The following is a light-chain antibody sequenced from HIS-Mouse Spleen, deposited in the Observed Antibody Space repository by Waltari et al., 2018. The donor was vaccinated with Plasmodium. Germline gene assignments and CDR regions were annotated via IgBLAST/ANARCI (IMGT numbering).Light chain of an antibody. CDR2: EGS. CDR3: CSYAGSSTYAV. Sequence: QSALTQPASVSGSPGQSITISCTGPSSDVGSYNLVSWYQQHPRKAPQLMIYEGSKRPSGVSNRFSGSKSGNTASLTISGLQAEDEADYYCCSYAGSSTYAVFGGGTQLTVL. J-gene: IGLJ7*01. V-gene: IGLV2-23*01. CDR1: SSDVGSYNL.